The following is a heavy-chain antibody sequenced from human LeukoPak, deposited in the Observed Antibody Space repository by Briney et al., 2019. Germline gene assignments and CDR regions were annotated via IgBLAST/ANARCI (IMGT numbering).Heavy chain of an antibody. J-gene: IGHJ4*02. CDR2: INPKSGAT. D-gene: IGHD2-15*01. CDR1: GYTFTDDY. Sequence: GASVKVSCKASGYTFTDDYLHWVRQAPGQGLEWMGWINPKSGATHYAQMFQGRVTMTRDTSISAAYLDLRGLGSDDTAVYYCARGELKMGSGGTYFRWWGQGTLVSVSS. V-gene: IGHV1-2*02. CDR3: ARGELKMGSGGTYFRW.